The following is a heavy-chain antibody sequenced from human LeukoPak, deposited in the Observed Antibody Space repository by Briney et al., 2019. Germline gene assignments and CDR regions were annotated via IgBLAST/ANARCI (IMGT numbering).Heavy chain of an antibody. CDR3: ARIRYCSSTSCYAGVHWFDP. V-gene: IGHV4-4*07. CDR2: IYTSGST. D-gene: IGHD2-2*01. Sequence: SETLTLTCTVSGGSISSYYWSWIRQPAGKGLEWIGRIYTSGSTNYNPSLKSRVTMSVDTSKNQFSLKLSSVTAADTAVYYCARIRYCSSTSCYAGVHWFDPWGQGTLVTVSS. J-gene: IGHJ5*02. CDR1: GGSISSYY.